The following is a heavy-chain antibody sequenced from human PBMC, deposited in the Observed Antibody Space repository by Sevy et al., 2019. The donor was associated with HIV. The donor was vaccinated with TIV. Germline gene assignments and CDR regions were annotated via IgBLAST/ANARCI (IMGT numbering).Heavy chain of an antibody. Sequence: GGSLRLSCEASGFTFTRYAFHWVRQAPGKGLEWVAVVSKEGTNKYYADSVKGRFTISRDNSRNTLYLQMQSLRADDTAVYFCARDPHSXPHWGSFDSWGQGTLVTVSS. CDR3: ARDPHSXPHWGSFDS. CDR1: GFTFTRYA. V-gene: IGHV3-30-3*01. CDR2: VSKEGTNK. D-gene: IGHD3-16*01. J-gene: IGHJ4*02.